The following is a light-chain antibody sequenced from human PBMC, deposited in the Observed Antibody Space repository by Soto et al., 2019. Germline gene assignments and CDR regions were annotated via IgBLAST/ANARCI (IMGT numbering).Light chain of an antibody. J-gene: IGLJ1*01. Sequence: QCALTQPRSVCGSPGQSVTISCTGTSSDVGGYNYVSWYQQHPGKAPKLMIYDVSKRPSGVPDRFSGSKSGNTASLTISGLQAEDEADYYCCSYAGSYTYVFGTGTKLTVL. CDR2: DVS. V-gene: IGLV2-11*01. CDR3: CSYAGSYTYV. CDR1: SSDVGGYNY.